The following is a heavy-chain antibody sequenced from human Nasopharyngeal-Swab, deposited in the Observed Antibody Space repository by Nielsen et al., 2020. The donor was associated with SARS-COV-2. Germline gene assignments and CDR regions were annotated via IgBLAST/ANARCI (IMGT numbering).Heavy chain of an antibody. J-gene: IGHJ4*02. CDR3: AVQLWLRGGFDY. CDR1: GGSISSSSYY. V-gene: IGHV4-39*01. D-gene: IGHD5-18*01. CDR2: IYYSGSP. Sequence: GSLRLSCTVSGGSISSSSYYWGWIRQPPGKGLEWIGRIYYSGSPYYNPSLKSRITISVDTSKNQFYLKLSSVTAADTAVYYCAVQLWLRGGFDYWGQGTLVTVSS.